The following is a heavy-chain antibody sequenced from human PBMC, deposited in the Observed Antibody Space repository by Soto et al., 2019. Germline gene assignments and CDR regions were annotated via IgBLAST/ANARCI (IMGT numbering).Heavy chain of an antibody. CDR2: IIPIFGTA. V-gene: IGHV1-69*01. J-gene: IGHJ4*02. D-gene: IGHD3-22*01. CDR3: ARGWGYDSTDYYYAY. Sequence: QVQLVQSGAEVKKPGSSVKVSCKASGGTFSSYAISWVRQAPGQGLEWMGGIIPIFGTANHAQKFQGRVTIIADESTSTVYMELSSLRSDDTAIYYCARGWGYDSTDYYYAYWGQGTLVIGSS. CDR1: GGTFSSYA.